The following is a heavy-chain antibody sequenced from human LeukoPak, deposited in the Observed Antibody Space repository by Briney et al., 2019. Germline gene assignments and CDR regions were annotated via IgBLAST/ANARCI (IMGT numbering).Heavy chain of an antibody. V-gene: IGHV4-59*08. Sequence: PSETLSLTCTVSGGSISSYYWSWVSDPPGEGLGWIGYIYYSGSTNYNPSLTSRVTISVDTSKNQFSLKLSSGTAADTAVYYCARGRGATTPFDYWGQGTLVTVSS. CDR1: GGSISSYY. CDR2: IYYSGST. J-gene: IGHJ4*02. CDR3: ARGRGATTPFDY. D-gene: IGHD5-12*01.